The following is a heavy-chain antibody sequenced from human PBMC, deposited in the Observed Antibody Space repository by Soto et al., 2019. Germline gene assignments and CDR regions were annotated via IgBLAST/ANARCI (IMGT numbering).Heavy chain of an antibody. CDR2: INAGNGNT. CDR1: GYTFTSYA. J-gene: IGHJ3*02. CDR3: ARGPPPYGRMGPDAFDI. V-gene: IGHV1-3*01. Sequence: ASVKVSCKASGYTFTSYAMHWVRQAPGQRLEWMGWINAGNGNTKYSQKFQGRVTITRDTSASTAYMELSSLRSEDTAVYYCARGPPPYGRMGPDAFDIWGQGTMVTVSS. D-gene: IGHD4-17*01.